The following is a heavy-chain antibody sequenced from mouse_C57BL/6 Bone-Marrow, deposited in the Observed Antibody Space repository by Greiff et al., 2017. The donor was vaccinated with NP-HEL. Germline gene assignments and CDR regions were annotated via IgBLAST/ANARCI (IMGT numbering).Heavy chain of an antibody. CDR3: ARHYGSSLYAMDY. D-gene: IGHD1-1*01. Sequence: VKLMESGPGLVAPSQSLSITCTVSGFSLTSYGVHWVRQPPGKGLEWLVVIWSDGSTTYNSALKSRLSISKDNSKSQVFLKMNSLQTDDTAIYYCARHYGSSLYAMDYWGQGTSVTVSS. CDR1: GFSLTSYG. CDR2: IWSDGST. V-gene: IGHV2-6-1*01. J-gene: IGHJ4*01.